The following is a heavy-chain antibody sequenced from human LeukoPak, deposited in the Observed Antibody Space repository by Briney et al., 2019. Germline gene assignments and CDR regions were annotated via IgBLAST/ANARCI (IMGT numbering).Heavy chain of an antibody. CDR3: ARDSRYNTHYYYGMDV. Sequence: GGSLRLSCAASGFTFSSSYMSWVRQAPGKGLEWVSYVSKSGDSIYYADSVKGRFTISRDNAKNSLYLQMNSLRAEDTAVYYCARDSRYNTHYYYGMDVWGQGTTVTVSS. V-gene: IGHV3-11*04. D-gene: IGHD3-3*01. CDR1: GFTFSSSY. J-gene: IGHJ6*02. CDR2: VSKSGDSI.